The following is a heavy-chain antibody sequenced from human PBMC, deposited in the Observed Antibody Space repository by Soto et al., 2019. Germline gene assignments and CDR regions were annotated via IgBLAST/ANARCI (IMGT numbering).Heavy chain of an antibody. CDR3: SRGSFGYYGP. CDR2: IRNTPYGGTT. Sequence: GGSLRLSCNCSGFRFSEHAMTWVRQAPGKGLEWVGFIRNTPYGGTTDYAASVRGRFTISRDDSASIAYLQMNSLKTEDLGLYYCSRGSFGYYGPWGPGTLVTVSS. D-gene: IGHD2-2*03. CDR1: GFRFSEHA. V-gene: IGHV3-49*04. J-gene: IGHJ5*02.